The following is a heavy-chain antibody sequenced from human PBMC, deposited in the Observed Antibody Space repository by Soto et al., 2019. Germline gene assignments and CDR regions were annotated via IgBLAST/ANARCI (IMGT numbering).Heavy chain of an antibody. J-gene: IGHJ6*02. CDR3: ARDQRFLEWFSGMDV. Sequence: PSETLSLTCTVSGGSISSGDYYWSWIRQPPGKGLEWIGYIYYSGSTYYNPSLKSRVTISVDTSKNQFSLKLSSVTAADTAVYYCARDQRFLEWFSGMDVWGQGTTVTVSS. V-gene: IGHV4-30-4*01. CDR2: IYYSGST. D-gene: IGHD3-3*01. CDR1: GGSISSGDYY.